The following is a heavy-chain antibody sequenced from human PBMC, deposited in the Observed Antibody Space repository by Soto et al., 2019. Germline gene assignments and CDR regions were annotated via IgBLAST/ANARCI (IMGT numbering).Heavy chain of an antibody. Sequence: SETLSLTCTVSGGSISSGGYYWSWIRQHPGKGLEWIGYIYYSGSTYYNPSLKSRVTISVDTSKNQFSLKLSSVTAADTAVYYCASSLVPAANPYYYGMDVWGQGTTVTVS. CDR3: ASSLVPAANPYYYGMDV. D-gene: IGHD2-2*01. CDR1: GGSISSGGYY. CDR2: IYYSGST. J-gene: IGHJ6*02. V-gene: IGHV4-31*03.